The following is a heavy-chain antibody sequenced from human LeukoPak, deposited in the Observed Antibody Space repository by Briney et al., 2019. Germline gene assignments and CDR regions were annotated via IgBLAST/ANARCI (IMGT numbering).Heavy chain of an antibody. D-gene: IGHD6-19*01. CDR1: GYTFTGYY. CDR3: ARGRAYSSGWYPWYYYYGTDV. Sequence: ASVKVSCKASGYTFTGYYMHWVRQAPGQGPEWMGWINPNSGGTNYAQKFQGRVTMTRDTSISTAYMELSRLRSDDTAVYYCARGRAYSSGWYPWYYYYGTDVWGQGNTVTVSS. J-gene: IGHJ6*02. V-gene: IGHV1-2*02. CDR2: INPNSGGT.